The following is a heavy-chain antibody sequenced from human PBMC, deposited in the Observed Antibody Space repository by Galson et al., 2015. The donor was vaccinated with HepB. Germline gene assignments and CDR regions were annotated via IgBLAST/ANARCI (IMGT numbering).Heavy chain of an antibody. CDR3: AKVRGGYEFDY. J-gene: IGHJ4*02. D-gene: IGHD5-12*01. V-gene: IGHV3-23*01. CDR1: GFIFSSYA. CDR2: ISGNGGST. Sequence: LRLSCAASGFIFSSYAMNWVRQAPGKGLEWVSGISGNGGSTYYADSVKGRFTISRDNSKNTLYLQMNSLRAEDTAVYYCAKVRGGYEFDYWGQGTLVTVSS.